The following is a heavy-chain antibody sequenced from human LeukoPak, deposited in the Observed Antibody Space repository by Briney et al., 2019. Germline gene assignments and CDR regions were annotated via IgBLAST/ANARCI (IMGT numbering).Heavy chain of an antibody. CDR3: AKDYLGIAVAGYFDY. V-gene: IGHV3-30*18. CDR1: GFTFSSYG. J-gene: IGHJ4*02. Sequence: GGSLRLSCAPSGFTFSSYGMHWVREAPGRGLEWVAVISYDGSNRYYADSVKGRFTISRDNSKNTLYLQMNSLRAEDTAVYYCAKDYLGIAVAGYFDYWGQGTLVTVSS. D-gene: IGHD6-19*01. CDR2: ISYDGSNR.